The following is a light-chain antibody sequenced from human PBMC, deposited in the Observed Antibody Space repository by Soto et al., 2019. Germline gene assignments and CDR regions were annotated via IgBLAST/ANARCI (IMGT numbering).Light chain of an antibody. Sequence: QSAPTQPASVSGSPGQSITISCTGTSSDVGGYNYVSWYQQHPGKAPKLMIYDVSDRPSGVSSRFSGSKSGNTASLTISGLQAEDEADYYCSSYTSSSTPFYVFGSGTKLTVL. CDR3: SSYTSSSTPFYV. J-gene: IGLJ1*01. CDR2: DVS. CDR1: SSDVGGYNY. V-gene: IGLV2-14*01.